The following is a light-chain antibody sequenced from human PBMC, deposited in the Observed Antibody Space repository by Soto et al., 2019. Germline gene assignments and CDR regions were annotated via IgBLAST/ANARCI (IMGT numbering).Light chain of an antibody. CDR1: QSVSNN. Sequence: EIVMMQSPATLSVSPGERATLSCRASQSVSNNLAWYQKKPGQAPRLLMYGASTRATGIPARFSGSGSGTEFTLTISSLQSEDFAVYYCQQYDNWWTFGQGTKVEIK. V-gene: IGKV3-15*01. CDR2: GAS. CDR3: QQYDNWWT. J-gene: IGKJ1*01.